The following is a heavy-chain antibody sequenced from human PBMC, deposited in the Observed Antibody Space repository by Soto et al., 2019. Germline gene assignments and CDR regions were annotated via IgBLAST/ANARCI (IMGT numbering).Heavy chain of an antibody. V-gene: IGHV4-59*01. CDR1: GGSISSYY. D-gene: IGHD2-2*01. Sequence: SETLSLTCTVSGGSISSYYWSWIRQPPGKGLEWIGYIYYSGSTNYNPSLKSRVTISVDTSKNQFSLKLSSVTAADTAVYYCARTPTSRTKVVFDYWGQGTLVTVSS. CDR2: IYYSGST. CDR3: ARTPTSRTKVVFDY. J-gene: IGHJ4*02.